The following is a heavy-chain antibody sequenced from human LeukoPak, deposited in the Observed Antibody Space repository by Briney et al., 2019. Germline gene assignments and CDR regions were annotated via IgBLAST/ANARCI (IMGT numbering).Heavy chain of an antibody. J-gene: IGHJ5*02. CDR2: IYYSGST. V-gene: IGHV4-59*01. CDR3: ARGPTGTGWFDP. CDR1: GGSFSGYY. D-gene: IGHD1-14*01. Sequence: SETLSLTCAVYGGSFSGYYWSWIRQPPGKGLEWIGYIYYSGSTNYNPSLKSRVTISVDTSKNQFSLKLSSVTAADTAVYYCARGPTGTGWFDPWGQGTLVTVSS.